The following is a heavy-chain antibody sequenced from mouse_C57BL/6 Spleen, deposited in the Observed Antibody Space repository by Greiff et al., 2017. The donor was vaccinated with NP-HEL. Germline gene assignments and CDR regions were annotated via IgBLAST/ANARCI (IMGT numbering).Heavy chain of an antibody. Sequence: EVKLMESGGGLVKPGGSLKLSCAASGFTFSSYAMSWVRQTPEKRLEWVATISDGGSYTYYPDNVKGRFTISRDNAKNNLYLQMSHLKSEDTAMYYCARDYYDAMDYWGQGTSVTVSS. V-gene: IGHV5-4*03. CDR3: ARDYYDAMDY. CDR1: GFTFSSYA. CDR2: ISDGGSYT. D-gene: IGHD2-4*01. J-gene: IGHJ4*01.